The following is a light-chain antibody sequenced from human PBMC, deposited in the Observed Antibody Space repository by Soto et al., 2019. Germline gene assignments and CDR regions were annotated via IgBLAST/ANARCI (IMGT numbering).Light chain of an antibody. J-gene: IGKJ5*01. V-gene: IGKV1D-12*01. CDR1: QGMSRW. Sequence: DIQMTQSPSSVSASVVDRVTITCRASQGMSRWLAWYQQRAGKAPKLLINAATTLQSGVPSRFSGSGSGTDFTLTISGLEPEDFATYYCQQANNFPITFGQGTRLEIK. CDR3: QQANNFPIT. CDR2: AAT.